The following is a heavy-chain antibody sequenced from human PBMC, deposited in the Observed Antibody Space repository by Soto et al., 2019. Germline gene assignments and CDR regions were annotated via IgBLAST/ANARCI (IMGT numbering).Heavy chain of an antibody. CDR2: ISGSGGST. D-gene: IGHD6-13*01. Sequence: GGSLRLSCAASGFTFSSYAMSWVRQAPGKGLEWVSAISGSGGSTYYADSVKGRFTISRDNSKNTLYLQMNSLRAEDTAVYYCAKDGEGQQLPHHNRMDVWGQGTTVTVS. J-gene: IGHJ6*02. CDR1: GFTFSSYA. V-gene: IGHV3-23*01. CDR3: AKDGEGQQLPHHNRMDV.